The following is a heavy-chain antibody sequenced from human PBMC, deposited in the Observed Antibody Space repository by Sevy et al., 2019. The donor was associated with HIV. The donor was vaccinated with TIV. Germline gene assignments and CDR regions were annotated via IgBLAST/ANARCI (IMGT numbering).Heavy chain of an antibody. J-gene: IGHJ4*02. CDR2: IIPVFGTA. CDR1: GGTFSTYA. CDR3: ARSLGSGWATFDY. Sequence: ASVKVSCKAPGGTFSTYAINWVRQAPCQGLEWLGRIIPVFGTANYAQQFQDRVTITADESTTTAYMELSSLQSEDTAIYYCARSLGSGWATFDYWGQGTLVTVSS. D-gene: IGHD6-19*01. V-gene: IGHV1-69*13.